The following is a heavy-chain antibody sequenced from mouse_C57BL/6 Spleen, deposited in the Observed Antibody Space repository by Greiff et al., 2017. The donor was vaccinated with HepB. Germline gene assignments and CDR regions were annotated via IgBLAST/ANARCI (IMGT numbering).Heavy chain of an antibody. CDR3: ARYGINFDY. CDR1: GYTFTSYT. V-gene: IGHV1-4*01. J-gene: IGHJ2*01. D-gene: IGHD2-1*01. CDR2: INPSSGYT. Sequence: QVQLKESGAELARPGASVKMSCKASGYTFTSYTMHWVKQRPGQGLEWIGYINPSSGYTKYNQKFKDKATLTADKSSSTAYMQLSSLTSEDSAVYYCARYGINFDYWGQGTTLTVSS.